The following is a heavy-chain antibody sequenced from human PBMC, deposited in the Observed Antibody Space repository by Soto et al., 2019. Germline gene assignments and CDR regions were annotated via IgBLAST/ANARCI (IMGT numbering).Heavy chain of an antibody. Sequence: VGSLRLSCAASGFTFSSYAMHWVRQAPGKGLEWVAVISYDGSNKYYADSVKGRFTISRDNSKNTLYLQMNSLRAEDTAVYYCARGRYFDWLLPNFDYWGQGTLVTVSS. D-gene: IGHD3-9*01. CDR3: ARGRYFDWLLPNFDY. J-gene: IGHJ4*02. V-gene: IGHV3-30-3*01. CDR1: GFTFSSYA. CDR2: ISYDGSNK.